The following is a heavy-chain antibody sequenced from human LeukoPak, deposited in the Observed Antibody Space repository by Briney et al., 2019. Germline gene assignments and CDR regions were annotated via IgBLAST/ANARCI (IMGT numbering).Heavy chain of an antibody. CDR3: ARRRMAVAGNALFDY. CDR1: GYTFTTSS. J-gene: IGHJ4*02. Sequence: PGESLKTSCEVSGYTFTTSSIGWVRQTPGKGLEWMGIIYPADSDARYGPSFQGQVTISVDKSISTAYLQWSSLKASDTAIYYCARRRMAVAGNALFDYWGQGTLVTVSS. V-gene: IGHV5-51*01. D-gene: IGHD6-19*01. CDR2: IYPADSDA.